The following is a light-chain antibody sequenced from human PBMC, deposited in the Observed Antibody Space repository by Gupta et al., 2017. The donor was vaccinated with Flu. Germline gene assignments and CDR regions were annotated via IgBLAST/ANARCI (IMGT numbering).Light chain of an antibody. V-gene: IGLV3-25*03. CDR1: SLSTQY. J-gene: IGLJ3*02. CDR2: KDT. CDR3: QSADNSGTYVV. Sequence: SYELTQPPSVSVSPGQTATISCSGDSLSTQYPYWYQQKPGQAPLLVIFKDTERPSGIPERFSGSNSGTVVTLTIRGVQAEDEAAYCCQSADNSGTYVVFGGGTKLTV.